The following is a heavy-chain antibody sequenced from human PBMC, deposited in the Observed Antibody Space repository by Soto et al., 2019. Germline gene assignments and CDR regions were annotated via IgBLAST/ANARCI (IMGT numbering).Heavy chain of an antibody. Sequence: ASVKVSCKASGGTFSSYAISWVRQAPGQGLEWMGGIIPIFGTANYAQKFQGRVTITADESTSTAYMELSSLRSEDTAVYYCARFHIVVVPAAPGRGYYYYYGMDVWGQGTTVTVSS. D-gene: IGHD2-2*01. CDR2: IIPIFGTA. J-gene: IGHJ6*02. CDR1: GGTFSSYA. V-gene: IGHV1-69*13. CDR3: ARFHIVVVPAAPGRGYYYYYGMDV.